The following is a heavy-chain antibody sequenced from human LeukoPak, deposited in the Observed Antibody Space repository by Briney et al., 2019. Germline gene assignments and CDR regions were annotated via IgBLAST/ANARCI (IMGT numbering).Heavy chain of an antibody. D-gene: IGHD4-17*01. CDR2: ISGSGGST. V-gene: IGHV3-23*01. Sequence: GGSLSLSCAASGFTFSSYAMSWVRQAPGKGLEWVSAISGSGGSTYYADSVKGRFTISRDNSKNTLYLQMNSLRAEDTAVYYCAKPKQTTVTTSYYFDYWGQGTLVTVSS. J-gene: IGHJ4*02. CDR3: AKPKQTTVTTSYYFDY. CDR1: GFTFSSYA.